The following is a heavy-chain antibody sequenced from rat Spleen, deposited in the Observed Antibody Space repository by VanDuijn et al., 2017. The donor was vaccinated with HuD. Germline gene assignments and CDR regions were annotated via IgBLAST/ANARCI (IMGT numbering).Heavy chain of an antibody. V-gene: IGHV5-58*01. J-gene: IGHJ2*01. CDR2: INADGGTT. D-gene: IGHD5-1*01. CDR1: GFTFSSYW. CDR3: VKAPNWET. Sequence: EVQLVKTGGGLVQPGRSLKLSCVASGFTFSSYWMYWIRQAPGKGLEWISSINADGGTTYYPDSVKGRFTISRDNAENTVYLQMNSLRSEDTATYYCVKAPNWETWGQGVMVTVSS.